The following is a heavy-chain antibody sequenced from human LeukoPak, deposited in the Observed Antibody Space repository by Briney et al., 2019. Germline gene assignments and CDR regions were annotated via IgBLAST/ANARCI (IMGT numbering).Heavy chain of an antibody. V-gene: IGHV3-53*01. CDR1: GFTVSRNY. Sequence: GGSLRLSCAASGFTVSRNYMSWVRQAPGKGLEWVSVIYSGGSTYYADSVKGRFTISRDNSKNTLYLQMNSLRAEDTAVYYCARALGAAAGIDYWGQGTLVTVSS. D-gene: IGHD6-13*01. CDR2: IYSGGST. CDR3: ARALGAAAGIDY. J-gene: IGHJ4*02.